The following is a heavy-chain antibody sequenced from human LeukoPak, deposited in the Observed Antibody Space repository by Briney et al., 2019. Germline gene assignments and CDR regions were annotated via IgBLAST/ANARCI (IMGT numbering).Heavy chain of an antibody. D-gene: IGHD1-1*01. J-gene: IGHJ4*02. CDR2: ISGSGGST. Sequence: GGSLRLSCAASGFTFSSYAMSWVRQAPGKGLEWVSAISGSGGSTYYADSVKGRFTISRDNSKNTLYLQINSLRVEDTAVYYCARDQLGAVLYFDYWGQGTLVTVSS. V-gene: IGHV3-23*01. CDR3: ARDQLGAVLYFDY. CDR1: GFTFSSYA.